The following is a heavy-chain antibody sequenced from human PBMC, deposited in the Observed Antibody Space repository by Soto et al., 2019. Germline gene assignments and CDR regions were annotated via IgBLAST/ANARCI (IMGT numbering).Heavy chain of an antibody. CDR3: ARETLSQFISGSYLPFDYYGMDV. CDR2: INPNSGGT. Sequence: ASVKVSCKDPGYTFNGYYMHWVRQAPGQGLEWMGWINPNSGGTNYAQKFQGWITMASDTSISTAYMELSRLRSDDTAVYYCARETLSQFISGSYLPFDYYGMDVWGQGTTVTVS. D-gene: IGHD3-10*01. V-gene: IGHV1-2*04. J-gene: IGHJ6*02. CDR1: GYTFNGYY.